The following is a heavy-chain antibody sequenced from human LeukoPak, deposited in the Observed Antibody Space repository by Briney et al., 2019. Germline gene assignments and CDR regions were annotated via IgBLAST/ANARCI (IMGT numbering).Heavy chain of an antibody. D-gene: IGHD3-10*01. J-gene: IGHJ4*02. V-gene: IGHV4-38-2*01. Sequence: PSETLSLTCAVSGYSISSGYYWCWIRPPPGKGLEWIGSIYHSGSTYYNPSLKSRVTISVDTSKNQFSLKLSSVTAADTAVYYCARAGGRDYFDYWGQGTLVTVSS. CDR3: ARAGGRDYFDY. CDR1: GYSISSGYY. CDR2: IYHSGST.